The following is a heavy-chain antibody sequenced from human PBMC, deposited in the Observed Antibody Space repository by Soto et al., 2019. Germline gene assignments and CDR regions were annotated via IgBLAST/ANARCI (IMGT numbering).Heavy chain of an antibody. CDR3: ARMATFGSLSCFDF. CDR1: GYSFPNKD. Sequence: APVKVSCKASGYSFPNKDVTWVRQATGQGLEWMGWMNPGSGDTGYAQKFQGRVTMTRDISIATAYMELSSLRSDDTAIYYCARMATFGSLSCFDFWGQGPLVTVSS. D-gene: IGHD3-16*01. CDR2: MNPGSGDT. J-gene: IGHJ5*01. V-gene: IGHV1-8*01.